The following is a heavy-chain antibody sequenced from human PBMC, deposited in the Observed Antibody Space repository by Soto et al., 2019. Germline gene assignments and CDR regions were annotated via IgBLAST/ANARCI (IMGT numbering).Heavy chain of an antibody. D-gene: IGHD6-13*01. CDR3: AKDQGSSWYEIDY. J-gene: IGHJ4*02. V-gene: IGHV3-23*01. Sequence: EVQLLESGGGLVQPGGSLRLSCAASGFTFSNYAVTWVRQAPGKGLEWVSTISSSGGSTYYADSVKGRFTISRDNSKNMLYLQMNSLRDEDTAVYYCAKDQGSSWYEIDYWGQGTLVTVSS. CDR2: ISSSGGST. CDR1: GFTFSNYA.